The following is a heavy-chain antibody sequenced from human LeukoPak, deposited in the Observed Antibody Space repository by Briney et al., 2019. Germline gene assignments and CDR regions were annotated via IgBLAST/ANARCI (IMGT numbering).Heavy chain of an antibody. D-gene: IGHD6-19*01. CDR2: IYYSGST. V-gene: IGHV4-61*05. CDR1: GGSISSSNYY. Sequence: SETLSLTCTVSGGSISSSNYYWGWIRQPPGKGLEWTGYIYYSGSTNYNPSLKSRVTISVDTSKNQFSLKLSSVTAADTAVYYCARLRTDSSGGGWFDPWGQGTLVTVSS. CDR3: ARLRTDSSGGGWFDP. J-gene: IGHJ5*02.